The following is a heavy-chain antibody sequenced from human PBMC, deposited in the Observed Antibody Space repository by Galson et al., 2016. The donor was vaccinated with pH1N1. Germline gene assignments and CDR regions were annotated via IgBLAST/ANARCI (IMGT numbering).Heavy chain of an antibody. V-gene: IGHV3-30*18. D-gene: IGHD6-13*01. J-gene: IGHJ4*02. CDR2: ISYDGSNK. CDR1: GFTFNKYG. Sequence: SLRLSCAASGFTFNKYGMHWVRQAPGKGLEWVAVISYDGSNKYYADSVKGRFTISSDDSKNMLYLQMNSLRAEDTAVYYCAKVVRGSSWPSFDYWGQGTLVTVSS. CDR3: AKVVRGSSWPSFDY.